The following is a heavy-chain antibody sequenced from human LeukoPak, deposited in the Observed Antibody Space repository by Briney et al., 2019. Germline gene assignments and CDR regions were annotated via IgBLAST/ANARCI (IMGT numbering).Heavy chain of an antibody. V-gene: IGHV1-2*02. J-gene: IGHJ4*02. D-gene: IGHD3-3*01. CDR2: INPNSGGT. CDR1: GYTFTGYY. Sequence: SVKVSCKASGYTFTGYYMHWVRQAPGQGLEWMGWINPNSGGTNYAQKFQGRVTMTRDTSISTAYMELSRLRSDDTAVYYCARVGRYDFWSGSPFDYWGQGTLVTVSS. CDR3: ARVGRYDFWSGSPFDY.